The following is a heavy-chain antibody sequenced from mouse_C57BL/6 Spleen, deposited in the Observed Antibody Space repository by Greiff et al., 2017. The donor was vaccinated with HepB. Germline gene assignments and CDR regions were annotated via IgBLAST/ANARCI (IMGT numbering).Heavy chain of an antibody. CDR1: GYTFTDYN. J-gene: IGHJ3*01. V-gene: IGHV1-18*01. CDR3: ARTSYYDGSSPWFAY. CDR2: INPNNGGT. D-gene: IGHD1-1*01. Sequence: VHVKQSGPELVKPGASVKIPCKASGYTFTDYNMDWVKQSHGKSLEWIGEINPNNGGTIYNQKFKGKATLTVDKSSSTAYMELRSLTSEDTAVYYCARTSYYDGSSPWFAYWGQGTLVTVSA.